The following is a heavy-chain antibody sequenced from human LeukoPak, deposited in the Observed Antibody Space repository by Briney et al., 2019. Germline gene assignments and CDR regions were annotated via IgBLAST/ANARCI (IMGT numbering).Heavy chain of an antibody. D-gene: IGHD6-19*01. CDR2: ISGSGGST. Sequence: PGGSLRLSCAASGFTFSSYAMSWVRQAPGKGLEWVSAISGSGGSTYYADSVKGRFTISRDNSKNTLYLQMNSLRAEDTAVYYCARAVRSSVSSGWWPDYWGQGTLVTVSS. V-gene: IGHV3-23*01. J-gene: IGHJ4*02. CDR3: ARAVRSSVSSGWWPDY. CDR1: GFTFSSYA.